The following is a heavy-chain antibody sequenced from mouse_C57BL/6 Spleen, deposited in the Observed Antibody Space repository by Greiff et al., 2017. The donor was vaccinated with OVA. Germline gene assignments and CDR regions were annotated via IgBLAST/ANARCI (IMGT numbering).Heavy chain of an antibody. CDR2: INPSNGGT. J-gene: IGHJ4*01. V-gene: IGHV1-53*01. D-gene: IGHD2-1*01. Sequence: QVQLQQPGTELVKPGASVKLSCKASGYTFTSYWMHWVKQRPGQGLEWIGNINPSNGGTNYNEKFKSKATLTVDKSSSTAYMQLSSLTSEDAAVYYCAREGIYYGNYVYAMDYWGQGTSVTVSS. CDR3: AREGIYYGNYVYAMDY. CDR1: GYTFTSYW.